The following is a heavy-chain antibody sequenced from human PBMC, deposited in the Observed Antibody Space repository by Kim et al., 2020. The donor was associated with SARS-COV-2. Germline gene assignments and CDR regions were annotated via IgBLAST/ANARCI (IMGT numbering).Heavy chain of an antibody. D-gene: IGHD6-19*01. CDR3: ARDREYSSEVNFDY. V-gene: IGHV1-3*01. J-gene: IGHJ4*02. Sequence: SQKFQGRVTITRDTPASTAYMELSSLRSEDTAVYYCARDREYSSEVNFDYWGQGTLVTVSS.